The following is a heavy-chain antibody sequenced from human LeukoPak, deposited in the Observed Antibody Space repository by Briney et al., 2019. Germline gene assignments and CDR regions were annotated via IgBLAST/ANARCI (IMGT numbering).Heavy chain of an antibody. CDR3: EYGDYDGIDY. CDR2: IYYSGST. D-gene: IGHD4-17*01. V-gene: IGHV4-39*01. J-gene: IGHJ4*02. Sequence: SETLSLTCTVSGGSISSSSYYWGWIRQPPGKGLEWIGSIYYSGSTYCNPSLKSRVTISVDTSKNQFSLKLSSVTAADTAVYYCEYGDYDGIDYWGQGTLVTVSS. CDR1: GGSISSSSYY.